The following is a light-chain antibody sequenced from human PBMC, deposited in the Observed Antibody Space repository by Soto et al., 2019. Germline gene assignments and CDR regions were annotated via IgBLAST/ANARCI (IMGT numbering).Light chain of an antibody. V-gene: IGLV1-44*01. Sequence: QSVLTQPPSASGTPGQRVTISCSTSSSNLGDNTVNWYQQVPGTAPKLLIYSYDQRPSGVPDRFSGSKSGTSASLAISGLQSEDGADYYCAAWDASLDGYVFGTGTKVTVL. CDR3: AAWDASLDGYV. J-gene: IGLJ1*01. CDR1: SSNLGDNT. CDR2: SYD.